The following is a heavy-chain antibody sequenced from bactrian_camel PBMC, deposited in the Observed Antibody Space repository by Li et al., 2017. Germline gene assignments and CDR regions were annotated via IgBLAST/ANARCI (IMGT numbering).Heavy chain of an antibody. CDR2: LYRRTGST. J-gene: IGHJ4*01. V-gene: IGHV3S40*01. Sequence: VQLVESGGGSVAAGGSLRLSCAASTYTDSIDCMGWFRQLPGKEVEGVAALYRRTGSTVYADSVKGRFTISLDNAKNTLYLQMNSLKPEDTAMYYCAAKYGRGGSCNARSEYNYWVQGTQVTVS. CDR1: TYTDSIDC. CDR3: AAKYGRGGSCNARSEYNY. D-gene: IGHD6*01.